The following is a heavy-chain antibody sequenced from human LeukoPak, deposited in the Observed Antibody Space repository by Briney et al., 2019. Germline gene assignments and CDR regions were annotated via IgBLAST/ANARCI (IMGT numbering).Heavy chain of an antibody. CDR2: ISAYNGNT. Sequence: ASVKVSCKASGYTFTSYGISWVRQAPGQGLEWMGWISAYNGNTNYAQKLQGRVTMTTDTSTSKAYMELRSLRSDDTAVYYCATGSSGWYIFDYWGQGTLVTVSS. CDR1: GYTFTSYG. V-gene: IGHV1-18*01. J-gene: IGHJ4*02. D-gene: IGHD6-19*01. CDR3: ATGSSGWYIFDY.